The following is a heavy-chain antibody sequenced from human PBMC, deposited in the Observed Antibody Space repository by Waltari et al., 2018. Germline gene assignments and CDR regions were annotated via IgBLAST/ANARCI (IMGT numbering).Heavy chain of an antibody. V-gene: IGHV3-15*01. D-gene: IGHD3-10*01. CDR1: EIAFSNAW. CDR3: TTVYYGSGNYYNAEV. CDR2: SKRKTEYETT. J-gene: IGHJ4*02. Sequence: EVQLVESGGGLVNPGGSLRLSCAASEIAFSNAWMSWVRQAPGKGGEGVARSKRKTEYETTDYAAPVRGRFTISRDDSKNTLYLQMNSLKSEDAAMYYCTTVYYGSGNYYNAEVWGQGTLVTVSS.